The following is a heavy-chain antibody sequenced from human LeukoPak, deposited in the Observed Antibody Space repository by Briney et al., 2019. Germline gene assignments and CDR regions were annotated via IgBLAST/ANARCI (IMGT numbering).Heavy chain of an antibody. CDR3: AKVYSSSGYNWFDP. CDR1: GFTFSSYG. V-gene: IGHV3-30*18. Sequence: GGSLRLSCAASGFTFSSYGMHWVRQAPGKGLEWVAVISYDGSNKYYADSVKGRFTISRDNSKNTLYLQMNSLRAEDTAVYYCAKVYSSSGYNWFDPWGQGTLVTASS. J-gene: IGHJ5*02. D-gene: IGHD6-13*01. CDR2: ISYDGSNK.